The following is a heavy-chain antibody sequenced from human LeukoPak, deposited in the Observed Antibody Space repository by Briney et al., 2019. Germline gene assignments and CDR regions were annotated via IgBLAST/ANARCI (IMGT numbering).Heavy chain of an antibody. J-gene: IGHJ4*02. CDR3: TRVMDYDFWSGFY. CDR1: GFTFGDYA. V-gene: IGHV3-49*04. Sequence: PGGSLRLSCTASGFTFGDYAMSWVRQAPGKGLEWVGFIRSKAYGGTAEYAASVKGRFTISRDDSKSIAYLQMNSLKTEDTAVYYCTRVMDYDFWSGFYWGQGTLVTVSS. CDR2: IRSKAYGGTA. D-gene: IGHD3-3*01.